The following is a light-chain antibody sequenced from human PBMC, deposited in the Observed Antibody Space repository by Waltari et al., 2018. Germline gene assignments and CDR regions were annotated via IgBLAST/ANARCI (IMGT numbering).Light chain of an antibody. V-gene: IGKV3-20*01. Sequence: EIGLTQSPGTLSLSPGERATLSCRASQEISSNYLAWYQHRAGQAPRLLIYGVSTRATGIPDRISGSGSGTDYTLTISRLEPEDFAVYYCQQYDSLPTFGQGTKLEIK. CDR2: GVS. CDR1: QEISSNY. J-gene: IGKJ2*01. CDR3: QQYDSLPT.